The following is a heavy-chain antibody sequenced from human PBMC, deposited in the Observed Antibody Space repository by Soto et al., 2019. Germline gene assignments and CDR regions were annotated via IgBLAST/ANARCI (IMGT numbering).Heavy chain of an antibody. CDR3: ARVGGSYYFDH. J-gene: IGHJ4*02. CDR2: LWSYWSTGTNE. Sequence: LRLSCAASGFTFSSYGMHWVRQAPGKGLEWVAVLWSYWSTGTNEYYADSVKGRFTISRDNSKNMLYLQMNSLRGEDTAVYYCARVGGSYYFDHWGQGTLVTVSS. D-gene: IGHD3-16*01. V-gene: IGHV3-33*01. CDR1: GFTFSSYG.